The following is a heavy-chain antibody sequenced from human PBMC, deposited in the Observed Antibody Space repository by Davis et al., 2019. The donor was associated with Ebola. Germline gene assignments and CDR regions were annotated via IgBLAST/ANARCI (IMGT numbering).Heavy chain of an antibody. Sequence: PGGSLRLSCKGSGYNFNNYWISWVRQKPGKGLEWMGRVDPPDSYTDYSPSFQGHVIISVDKSTSTAHLQWSSLKASDSGTYYCARRGHSPWVGYYYAMDVWGQGTTVTVSS. V-gene: IGHV5-10-1*01. CDR3: ARRGHSPWVGYYYAMDV. D-gene: IGHD1-26*01. J-gene: IGHJ6*02. CDR1: GYNFNNYW. CDR2: VDPPDSYT.